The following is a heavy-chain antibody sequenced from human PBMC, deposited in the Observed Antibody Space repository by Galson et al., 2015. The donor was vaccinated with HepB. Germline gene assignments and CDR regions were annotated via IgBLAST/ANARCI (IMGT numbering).Heavy chain of an antibody. CDR2: INPSGGST. J-gene: IGHJ4*02. CDR1: GYTFTSYY. Sequence: SVKVSCKASGYTFTSYYMHWVRQAPGQGLEWMGIINPSGGSTSYAQKFQGRVTMTRDTSTSTVYMELSSLRSEDTAVYYCARDRGDSSGWYSHFDYWGQGTLVTVSS. CDR3: ARDRGDSSGWYSHFDY. V-gene: IGHV1-46*01. D-gene: IGHD6-19*01.